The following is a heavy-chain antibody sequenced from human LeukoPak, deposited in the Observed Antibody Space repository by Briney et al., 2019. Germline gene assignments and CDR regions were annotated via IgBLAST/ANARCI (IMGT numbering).Heavy chain of an antibody. D-gene: IGHD3-22*01. CDR1: GFTFSSYG. CDR3: ASPSSGYYG. Sequence: PGRSLRLSCAASGFTFSSYGMHWVRQAPGKGLEWVAVIWYDGSNKYYADSVKGRFTISRDNSKNTLYLQMNSPRAEDTAVYYCASPSSGYYGWGQGTLVTVSS. CDR2: IWYDGSNK. J-gene: IGHJ4*02. V-gene: IGHV3-33*01.